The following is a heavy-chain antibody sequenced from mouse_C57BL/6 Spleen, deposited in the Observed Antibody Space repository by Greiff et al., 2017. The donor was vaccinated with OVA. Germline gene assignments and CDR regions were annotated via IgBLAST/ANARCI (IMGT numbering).Heavy chain of an antibody. CDR3: TRGTRDGLDY. Sequence: EVMLVESGGGLVKPGGSLKLSCAASGFTFSDYGIHWVRQAPEKGLEWVAYISSGSSIIYYADTVKGRFTISRDNAKNTLFLQMTSLRSEDTAMYYCTRGTRDGLDYWGQGTTLTVSA. CDR1: GFTFSDYG. CDR2: ISSGSSII. D-gene: IGHD2-3*01. V-gene: IGHV5-17*01. J-gene: IGHJ2*01.